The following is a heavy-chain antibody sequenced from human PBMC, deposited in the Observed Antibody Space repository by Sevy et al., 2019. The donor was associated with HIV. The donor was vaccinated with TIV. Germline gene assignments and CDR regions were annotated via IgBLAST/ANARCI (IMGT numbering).Heavy chain of an antibody. CDR2: IRSRAKTYAT. CDR1: GFTFTDST. V-gene: IGHV3-73*01. CDR3: SSQRTIAVAGDYFDY. Sequence: GGSLRLSCAASGFTFTDSTMYWVRQASGKGLEWVARIRSRAKTYATAYAASVKGRFTISRDDSRNTAYLQMNSLKTEDTAVYYCSSQRTIAVAGDYFDYWGQGTLVTVSS. J-gene: IGHJ4*02. D-gene: IGHD6-19*01.